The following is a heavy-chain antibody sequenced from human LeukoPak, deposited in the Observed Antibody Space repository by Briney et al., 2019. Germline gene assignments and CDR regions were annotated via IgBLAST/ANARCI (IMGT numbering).Heavy chain of an antibody. CDR3: ARPTALLYSSSWYASTDQEYYFDY. D-gene: IGHD6-13*01. CDR1: GYTFTSYA. J-gene: IGHJ4*02. CDR2: INTNTGNP. V-gene: IGHV7-4-1*02. Sequence: GASVKVSCKASGYTFTSYAMNWVRQAPGQGLEWMGWINTNTGNPTYAQGFTGRFVFSLDTSVSTAYLQISSLKAEDTAVYYCARPTALLYSSSWYASTDQEYYFDYWGQGTLVTVSS.